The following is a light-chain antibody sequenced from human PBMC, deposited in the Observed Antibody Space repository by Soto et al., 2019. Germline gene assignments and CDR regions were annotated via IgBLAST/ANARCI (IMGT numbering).Light chain of an antibody. CDR2: DVS. CDR1: SSDVGGYNY. V-gene: IGLV2-14*01. CDR3: SSYTSSSTVL. J-gene: IGLJ2*01. Sequence: QSALTQPASVSGSPGQSITISCTGTSSDVGGYNYVSWYQQHPGNAPKLTIYDVSNRPSGVSNRFSGSKSGNTASLTISGLQAEDEADYYCSSYTSSSTVLFGGGTKLTVL.